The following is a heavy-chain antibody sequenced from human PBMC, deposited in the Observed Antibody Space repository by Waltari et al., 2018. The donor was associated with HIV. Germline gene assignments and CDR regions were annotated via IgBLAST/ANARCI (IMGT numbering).Heavy chain of an antibody. D-gene: IGHD7-27*01. J-gene: IGHJ4*02. CDR3: ARDINGGWGY. Sequence: EVQLVESGGGLVQPGGSLRLSGAASGFTFSNYTMNWVRQAPGKGLEWVSYISRSSSSIFYADSVKGRFTISRDNAKNSLYLQMNSLRVEDTAVYYCARDINGGWGYWGQGTLVTVAS. CDR1: GFTFSNYT. V-gene: IGHV3-48*01. CDR2: ISRSSSSI.